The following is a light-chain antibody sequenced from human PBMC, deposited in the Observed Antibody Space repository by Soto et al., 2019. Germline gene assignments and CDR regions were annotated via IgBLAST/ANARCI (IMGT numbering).Light chain of an antibody. J-gene: IGKJ3*01. CDR1: QSVLSTSNNKNY. Sequence: DIVMTQSPDSLAVSLGERATINCKSSQSVLSTSNNKNYLAWYQQKPGQPPKLLMYWASTRESGVPDRFSGSGSGTVFTLTISSLQSEDVAVYYCQQSYSSNTFGPGTKVDIK. CDR2: WAS. CDR3: QQSYSSNT. V-gene: IGKV4-1*01.